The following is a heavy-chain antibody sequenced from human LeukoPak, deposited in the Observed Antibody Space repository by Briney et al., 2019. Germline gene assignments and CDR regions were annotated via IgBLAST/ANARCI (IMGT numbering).Heavy chain of an antibody. V-gene: IGHV3-23*01. D-gene: IGHD5-12*01. CDR2: ISGGGGST. Sequence: GGSLRLSCAASGFTFTSYSMNWVRQAPGKGLEWVSTISGGGGSTYYADSVKGRFTISRDNSKNTLYLQVNSLRAEDTAVYYCAKDRSGYGDAFDIWGQGTMVAVSS. CDR3: AKDRSGYGDAFDI. CDR1: GFTFTSYS. J-gene: IGHJ3*02.